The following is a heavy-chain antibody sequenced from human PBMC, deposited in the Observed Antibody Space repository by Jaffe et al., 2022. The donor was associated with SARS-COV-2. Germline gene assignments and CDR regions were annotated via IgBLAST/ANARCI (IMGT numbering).Heavy chain of an antibody. CDR1: GDSISSVSYY. J-gene: IGHJ4*02. Sequence: QLQLQESGPGLVKPSETLSLSCTVSGDSISSVSYYWGWIRQSPGKGLEWIGSVYYSGTTYYNPSLKSRVTISVDTSKNQFSLKLSSVTAADTAVYYCVKRPGIAVAEFYWGQGTLVTVSS. D-gene: IGHD6-19*01. CDR2: VYYSGTT. V-gene: IGHV4-39*01. CDR3: VKRPGIAVAEFY.